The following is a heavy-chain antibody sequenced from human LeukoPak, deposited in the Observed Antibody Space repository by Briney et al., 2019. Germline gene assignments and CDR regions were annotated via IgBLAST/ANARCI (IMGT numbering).Heavy chain of an antibody. CDR3: ARGKWAAAAAFDY. CDR1: GGSFSGYY. J-gene: IGHJ4*02. Sequence: SETLSLTCAAYGGSFSGYYWSWIRQPPGKGLEWIGEINHSGSTNYNPSLKSRVTISVDTSKNQFSLKLSSVTAADTAVYYCARGKWAAAAAFDYWGQGTLVTVSS. D-gene: IGHD6-13*01. V-gene: IGHV4-34*01. CDR2: INHSGST.